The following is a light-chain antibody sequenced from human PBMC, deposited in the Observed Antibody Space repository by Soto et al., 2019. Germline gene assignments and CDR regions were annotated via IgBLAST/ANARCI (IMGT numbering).Light chain of an antibody. J-gene: IGKJ1*01. CDR2: DTS. V-gene: IGKV3-20*01. CDR1: QSVSSSY. CDR3: QQCGSSPS. Sequence: EIVLTQSPGTLSLSPGARATLSCRASQSVSSSYLAWYQQKPGQAPRLLIYDTSSRDTGIPDRFSGSGSGKDFTLAISSLEPEDFAVYYCQQCGSSPSFGQGTKVELK.